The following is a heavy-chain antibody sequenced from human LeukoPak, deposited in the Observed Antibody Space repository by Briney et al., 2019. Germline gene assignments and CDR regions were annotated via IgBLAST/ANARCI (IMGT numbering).Heavy chain of an antibody. CDR1: GGSISSGGYY. CDR2: IYYSGST. V-gene: IGHV4-31*03. J-gene: IGHJ4*02. CDR3: ARGYSYDKFDY. D-gene: IGHD5-18*01. Sequence: SETLSLTCTVSGGSISSGGYYWSWIRQHPEKGLEWIGYIYYSGSTYYNPSLRSRVTISVDTSKNQFSLKLSSVTAADTAVYYCARGYSYDKFDYWGQGTLVTVSS.